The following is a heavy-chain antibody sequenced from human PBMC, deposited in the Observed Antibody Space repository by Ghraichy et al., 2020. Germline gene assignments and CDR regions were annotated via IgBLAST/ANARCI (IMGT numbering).Heavy chain of an antibody. CDR2: ISSSSSYI. D-gene: IGHD3-10*01. CDR3: ARGGETMVRGVIRDDYYYYGMDV. CDR1: GFTFSSYS. V-gene: IGHV3-21*01. Sequence: GGSLRLSCAASGFTFSSYSMNWVRQAPGKGLEWVSSISSSSSYIYYADSVKGRFTISRDNAKNSLYLQMNSLRAEDTAVYYCARGGETMVRGVIRDDYYYYGMDVWGQGTTVTVSS. J-gene: IGHJ6*02.